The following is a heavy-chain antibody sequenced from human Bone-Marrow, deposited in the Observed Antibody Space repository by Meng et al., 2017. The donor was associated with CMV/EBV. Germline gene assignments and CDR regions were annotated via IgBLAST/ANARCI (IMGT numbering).Heavy chain of an antibody. D-gene: IGHD1-1*01. CDR2: ISAGGGSA. Sequence: AASGFTFNHYVRNWVRQAPGKGLEWVSGISAGGGSAHYADYVKGRFTISRDNSKNTLFLQMNSLRAEDTAIYYCATVVQVEDFDYWGQGTLVTVSS. CDR1: GFTFNHYV. V-gene: IGHV3-23*01. CDR3: ATVVQVEDFDY. J-gene: IGHJ4*02.